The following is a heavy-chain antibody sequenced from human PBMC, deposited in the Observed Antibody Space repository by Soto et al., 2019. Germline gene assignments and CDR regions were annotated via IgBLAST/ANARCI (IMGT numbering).Heavy chain of an antibody. D-gene: IGHD4-17*01. V-gene: IGHV4-59*01. Sequence: QVQLQESGPGLVKPSETLSLTCTVSGGSISSYYWSWIRQPPGKGLEWIGYNYYSGSTNYNPSLKCRVTLSVDTSKNQFSLKLSSVSAAVTAVYYCARVFPVYGGNYYYYGMDVWFQVTTVTFSS. CDR2: NYYSGST. CDR3: ARVFPVYGGNYYYYGMDV. J-gene: IGHJ6*02. CDR1: GGSISSYY.